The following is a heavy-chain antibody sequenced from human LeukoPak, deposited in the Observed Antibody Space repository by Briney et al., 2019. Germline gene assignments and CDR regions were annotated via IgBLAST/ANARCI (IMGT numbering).Heavy chain of an antibody. D-gene: IGHD1-14*01. J-gene: IGHJ4*02. CDR2: INHSGST. Sequence: PSETLSLTCAVYGGSFSGYYWSWIRQPPGKGLEWIGEINHSGSTNYNPSLKSLVTMSVDTSKNQFSLKLSSVTAADTAVYYCARGRYVGLIDYWGQGTLVTVSS. CDR3: ARGRYVGLIDY. CDR1: GGSFSGYY. V-gene: IGHV4-34*01.